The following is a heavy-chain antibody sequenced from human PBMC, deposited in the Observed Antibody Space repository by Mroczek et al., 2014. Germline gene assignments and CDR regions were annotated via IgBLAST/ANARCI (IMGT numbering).Heavy chain of an antibody. CDR1: GGSISSGSYY. CDR3: ASTYSSGWSN. Sequence: QVQLQESGPGLVKPSQTLSLTCTVSGGSISSGSYYWSWIRQPAGKGLEWIGRIYTSGSTNYNPSLKSRVTISVDTSKNQFSLKLSSVTAADTAVYYCASTYSSGWSNWGQGTLVTVSS. J-gene: IGHJ4*02. V-gene: IGHV4-61*02. D-gene: IGHD6-19*01. CDR2: IYTSGST.